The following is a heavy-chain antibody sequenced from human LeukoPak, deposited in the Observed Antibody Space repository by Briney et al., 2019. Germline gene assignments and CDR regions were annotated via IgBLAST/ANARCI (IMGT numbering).Heavy chain of an antibody. CDR2: IKSRTDGGIK. V-gene: IGHV3-15*01. CDR3: ATGRSGYFDS. J-gene: IGHJ4*02. CDR1: GLTLSNAW. Sequence: GGSLRLSCAASGLTLSNAWMTWVRQAPGKGLEWVARIKSRTDGGIKDYAAPVKGTFTISRDDSENTVYLQMNSLKIEDTAVYYCATGRSGYFDSWGQGTLVFVSS.